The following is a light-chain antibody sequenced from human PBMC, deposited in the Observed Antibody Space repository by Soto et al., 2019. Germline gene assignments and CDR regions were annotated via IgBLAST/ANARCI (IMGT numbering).Light chain of an antibody. CDR2: GAS. CDR3: QQYGSSQWT. CDR1: QSVSSSY. Sequence: EIVLTQSRGTLSLSPGERATLSCLASQSVSSSYLAWYQQKPGQAPRLLIYGASSRATGIPDRFSGSGSGTDFTLTISRLEPEDFAVYYCQQYGSSQWTFGQGTKVDIK. J-gene: IGKJ1*01. V-gene: IGKV3-20*01.